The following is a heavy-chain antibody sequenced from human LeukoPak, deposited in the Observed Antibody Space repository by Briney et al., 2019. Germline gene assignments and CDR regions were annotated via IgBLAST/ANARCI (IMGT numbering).Heavy chain of an antibody. CDR1: GGSISSGDYY. J-gene: IGHJ4*02. CDR3: ARGQWELLAVDY. Sequence: SETLSLTCTVSGGSISSGDYYWSWIRQPPGKGLEWIGYIYYSGSTYYNTSLKSRVTISVDTSKNQFSLKLSSVTAADTAVYYCARGQWELLAVDYWGQGTLVTVSS. CDR2: IYYSGST. D-gene: IGHD1-26*01. V-gene: IGHV4-30-4*08.